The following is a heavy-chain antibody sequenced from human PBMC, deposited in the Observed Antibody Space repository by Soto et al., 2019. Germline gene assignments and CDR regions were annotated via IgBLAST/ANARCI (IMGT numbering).Heavy chain of an antibody. D-gene: IGHD3-16*01. V-gene: IGHV4-39*02. CDR3: AGDYIWGSGDY. CDR2: IYYSGST. CDR1: GGSISSSSYY. Sequence: QLQLQESGPGLVKPSENLSLTCTVSGGSISSSSYYWGWIRQPPGKGLEWIGSIYYSGSTYYNPSLKSRVTISVDTSKNQFSLKLSSVTAADTAVYYCAGDYIWGSGDYWGQGTLVTVSS. J-gene: IGHJ4*02.